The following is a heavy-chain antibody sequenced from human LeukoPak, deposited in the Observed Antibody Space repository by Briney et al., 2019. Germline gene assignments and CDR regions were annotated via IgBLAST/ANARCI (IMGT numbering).Heavy chain of an antibody. J-gene: IGHJ4*02. D-gene: IGHD2-15*01. CDR1: GGSFSGYY. Sequence: SETLSLTCAVYGGSFSGYYWSWIRQPPGKGLEWIGYIYYSGSTNYNPSLKSRVTISVDTSKNQFSLKLSSVTAADTAVYYCARRLVVAATFDYWGQGTLVTVSS. CDR3: ARRLVVAATFDY. CDR2: IYYSGST. V-gene: IGHV4-59*08.